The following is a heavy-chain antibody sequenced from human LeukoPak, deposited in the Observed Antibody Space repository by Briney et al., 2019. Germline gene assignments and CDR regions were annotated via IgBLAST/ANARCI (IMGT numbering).Heavy chain of an antibody. V-gene: IGHV3-66*01. CDR3: ASDYSSSWYYYYYGMDV. J-gene: IGHJ6*02. CDR2: IYSGGST. D-gene: IGHD6-13*01. CDR1: GFTVSSNY. Sequence: GGSLRLSCAASGFTVSSNYMSWVRQAPGKGLEWVSVIYSGGSTYYVDSVKGRFTISRDNSKNTLYLQMNSLRAEDTAVYYCASDYSSSWYYYYYGMDVWGQGTTVTVSS.